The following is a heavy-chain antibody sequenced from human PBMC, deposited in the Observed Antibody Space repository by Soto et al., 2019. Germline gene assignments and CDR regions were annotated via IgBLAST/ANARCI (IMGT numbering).Heavy chain of an antibody. J-gene: IGHJ5*02. CDR3: AKEFGGFT. V-gene: IGHV3-30*18. Sequence: QVQLVESGGGVVQPGRSLRLSCAASGFTFSSYGMHWVRQAPGKGLEWVAVISYDGSNKYYADSVKGRFTISRDNSKNTLYLQMNSLRAEDTAVYYCAKEFGGFTWGQGTLFTVSS. D-gene: IGHD5-12*01. CDR1: GFTFSSYG. CDR2: ISYDGSNK.